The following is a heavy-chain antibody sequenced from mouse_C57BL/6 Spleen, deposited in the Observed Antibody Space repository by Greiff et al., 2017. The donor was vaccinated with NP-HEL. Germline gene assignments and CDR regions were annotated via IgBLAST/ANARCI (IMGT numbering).Heavy chain of an antibody. J-gene: IGHJ4*01. Sequence: VQLQQPGAELVKPGASVKLSCKASGYTFTSYWMHWVKQRPGQGLEWIGMIHPNSGSTNYNEKFKSKATLTVDKSSSTAYMQLSSLPSEDSAVYYCARGGMDYYYGSSYAMDYWGQGTSVTVSS. D-gene: IGHD1-1*01. CDR1: GYTFTSYW. CDR3: ARGGMDYYYGSSYAMDY. V-gene: IGHV1-64*01. CDR2: IHPNSGST.